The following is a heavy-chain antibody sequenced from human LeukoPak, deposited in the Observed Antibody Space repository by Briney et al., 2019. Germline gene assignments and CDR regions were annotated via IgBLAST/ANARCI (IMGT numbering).Heavy chain of an antibody. CDR2: ISSSSSYI. CDR1: GFTFSNYN. V-gene: IGHV3-21*01. CDR3: AKLGYYDSSGVGLNWFDP. J-gene: IGHJ5*02. Sequence: TAGGSLRLSCAASGFTFSNYNMNWVRQAPGKGLEWVSSISSSSSYIYYADSLKGRFTISRDNAKNTLYLQMNSLRAEDTAVYYCAKLGYYDSSGVGLNWFDPWGQGTLVTVSS. D-gene: IGHD3-22*01.